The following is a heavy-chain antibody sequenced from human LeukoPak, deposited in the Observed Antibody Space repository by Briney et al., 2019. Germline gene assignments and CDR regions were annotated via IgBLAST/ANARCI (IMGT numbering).Heavy chain of an antibody. D-gene: IGHD4/OR15-4a*01. J-gene: IGHJ4*02. CDR3: ASLTRDY. V-gene: IGHV3-53*01. CDR1: GFTVNSNY. Sequence: GGSLRLSCAASGFTVNSNYMTWVRQAPGKGLEWVSVIHSGDNTHYADSVKGRFTISRDNSKNTFYLQMNSLRVEDTAVYYCASLTRDYWGQGTLVTVSS. CDR2: IHSGDNT.